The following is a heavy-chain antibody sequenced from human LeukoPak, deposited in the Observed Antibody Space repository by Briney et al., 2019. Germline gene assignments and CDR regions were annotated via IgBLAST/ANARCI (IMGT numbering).Heavy chain of an antibody. D-gene: IGHD2-2*01. CDR2: INSDGSWT. CDR1: GNYW. J-gene: IGHJ4*02. V-gene: IGHV3-74*01. Sequence: GGSLRLSCAASGNYWMHWVRQAPGKGLVWVSHINSDGSWTSYADSVKGRFTISKDNAKNTVYLQMNDLRAEDTAVYYCVSFYETYWGRGTLVTVSS. CDR3: VSFYETY.